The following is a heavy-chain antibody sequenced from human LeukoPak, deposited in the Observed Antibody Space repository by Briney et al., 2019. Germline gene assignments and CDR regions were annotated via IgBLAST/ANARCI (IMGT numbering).Heavy chain of an antibody. CDR2: IYYSGST. CDR1: GGSISSYY. D-gene: IGHD3-22*01. CDR3: ARGGGFGSGYLL. V-gene: IGHV4-59*01. J-gene: IGHJ4*02. Sequence: SETLSLTCTVSGGSISSYYWSWIRQPPGKGLEWIGYIYYSGSTNYNPSLKSRVTISVDTSKNQFSLKLSSVTAADTAVYYCARGGGFGSGYLLWGQGTLVTVSA.